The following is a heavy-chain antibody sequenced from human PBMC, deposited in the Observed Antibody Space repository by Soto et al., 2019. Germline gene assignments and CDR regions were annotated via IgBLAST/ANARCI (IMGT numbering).Heavy chain of an antibody. V-gene: IGHV4-39*02. Sequence: SETLSLTCTVSGGSISSSSHHWGWIRQPPGKGLEWIGSIYYSGTTYYNPSLKSRLTISVDTSKNQFSLKLSSVTPADTAVYYCARENDSAGDYWGQGTLVTVSS. CDR1: GGSISSSSHH. CDR3: ARENDSAGDY. J-gene: IGHJ4*02. D-gene: IGHD6-13*01. CDR2: IYYSGTT.